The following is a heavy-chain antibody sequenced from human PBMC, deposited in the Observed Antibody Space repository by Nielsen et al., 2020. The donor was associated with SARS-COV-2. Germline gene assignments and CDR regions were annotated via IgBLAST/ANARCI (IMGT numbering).Heavy chain of an antibody. J-gene: IGHJ4*02. Sequence: SVKVSCKASGGTFSSYAISWVRQAPGQGLEWMGGIIPFFPTTNYAEKFQGRVTITADKSTSTAYMELSSLRSEDTAVYYCARVDGHCSGGSCYSGVYWGQGTLVTVSS. V-gene: IGHV1-69*06. CDR3: ARVDGHCSGGSCYSGVY. CDR1: GGTFSSYA. D-gene: IGHD2-15*01. CDR2: IIPFFPTT.